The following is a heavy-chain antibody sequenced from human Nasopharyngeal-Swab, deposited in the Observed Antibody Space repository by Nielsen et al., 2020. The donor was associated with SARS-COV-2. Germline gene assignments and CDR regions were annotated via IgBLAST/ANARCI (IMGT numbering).Heavy chain of an antibody. CDR1: GGSISSGGYF. J-gene: IGHJ3*01. D-gene: IGHD3-16*02. Sequence: LRLSCTVSGGSISSGGYFWSWIRQHPGKGLEWIGYIHYTGNTYYNPSLESRLTISLDTSQNQFSLRLSSVTAADTVVYYCAREVIEQAVSDAFDFWGQGTMVTVSS. CDR3: AREVIEQAVSDAFDF. CDR2: IHYTGNT. V-gene: IGHV4-31*03.